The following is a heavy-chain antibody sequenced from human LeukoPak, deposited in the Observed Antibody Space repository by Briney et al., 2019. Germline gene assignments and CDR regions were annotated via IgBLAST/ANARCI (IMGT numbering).Heavy chain of an antibody. CDR2: ISSSGNTI. D-gene: IGHD3-9*01. V-gene: IGHV3-48*03. J-gene: IGHJ6*03. CDR1: GFTFSSYE. CDR3: ASLGNFDWSSYYYMDV. Sequence: GGSLRLSCAASGFTFSSYEMNWVRQAPGKGLEWVSYISSSGNTIYYADSVKGRFTISRDNAKNSLYLQMNSLRAEDTAVYYCASLGNFDWSSYYYMDVWGKGTTVTISS.